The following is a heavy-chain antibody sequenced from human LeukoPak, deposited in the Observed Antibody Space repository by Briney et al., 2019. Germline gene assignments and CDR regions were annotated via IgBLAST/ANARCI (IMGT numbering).Heavy chain of an antibody. CDR1: GDSVSSNSAA. D-gene: IGHD6-6*01. CDR2: TYYRSKWYN. CDR3: ARDTVVLEYSSSSPFDY. Sequence: SQTLSLTCAISGDSVSSNSAAWNWIRQSPSRGLEWLVRTYYRSKWYNDYAVSVKSRITINPDTSKNQFSLQLNSVTPEDTAVYYCARDTVVLEYSSSSPFDYWGQGTLVTVSS. V-gene: IGHV6-1*01. J-gene: IGHJ4*02.